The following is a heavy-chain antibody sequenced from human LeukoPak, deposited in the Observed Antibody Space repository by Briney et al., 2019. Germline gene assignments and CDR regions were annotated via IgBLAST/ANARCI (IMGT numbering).Heavy chain of an antibody. V-gene: IGHV4-34*01. Sequence: PSETLSLTCAVYGVSFSGYYWSWLRQPPGKGLEWIGEINHSGSTNYNPSLKSRVTISVDTSKNQFPLKLSSVTAADTAVYYCARGQSAAGTGYWGQGTLVTVSS. J-gene: IGHJ4*02. CDR2: INHSGST. D-gene: IGHD6-13*01. CDR3: ARGQSAAGTGY. CDR1: GVSFSGYY.